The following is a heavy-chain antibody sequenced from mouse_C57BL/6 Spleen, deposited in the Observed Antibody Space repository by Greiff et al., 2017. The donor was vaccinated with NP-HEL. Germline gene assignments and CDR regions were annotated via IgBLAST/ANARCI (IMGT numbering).Heavy chain of an antibody. CDR3: AREGYGAWFAY. CDR2: INYDGSST. CDR1: GFTFSDYY. D-gene: IGHD3-1*01. J-gene: IGHJ3*01. Sequence: EVMLVESEGGLVQPGSSMKLSCTASGFTFSDYYMAWVRQVPEKGLEWVANINYDGSSTYYLDSLKSRFIISRDNAKNILYLQMSSLKSEDTATYYCAREGYGAWFAYWGQGTLVTVSA. V-gene: IGHV5-16*01.